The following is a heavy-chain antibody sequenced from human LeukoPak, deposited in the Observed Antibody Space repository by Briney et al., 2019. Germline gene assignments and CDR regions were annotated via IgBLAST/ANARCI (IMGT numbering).Heavy chain of an antibody. CDR3: AKGGHFNFDY. V-gene: IGHV3-7*01. Sequence: PGGSLRLSCAASGFTFSTYWMKWVRQAPGKGREGVASIKEDGSDKNYVDYVKGRFSLSRDNAKTSLYLQMNSLRTEDTAVYYCAKGGHFNFDYWGQGTLVTVSS. CDR1: GFTFSTYW. J-gene: IGHJ4*02. D-gene: IGHD5-12*01. CDR2: IKEDGSDK.